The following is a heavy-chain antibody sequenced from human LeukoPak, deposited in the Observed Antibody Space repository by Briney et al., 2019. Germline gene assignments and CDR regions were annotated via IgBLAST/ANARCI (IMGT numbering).Heavy chain of an antibody. CDR2: IGTAGDT. J-gene: IGHJ4*02. CDR3: ARGSSIAAAGDYFDY. D-gene: IGHD6-13*01. V-gene: IGHV3-13*01. Sequence: GGSLRLSCAASGFTFSSYDMHWVRQATGKGLEWVSAIGTAGDTYYPGSVKGRFTISRENAKNTLYLQMNSLRAEDTAVYYCARGSSIAAAGDYFDYWGQGTLVTVSS. CDR1: GFTFSSYD.